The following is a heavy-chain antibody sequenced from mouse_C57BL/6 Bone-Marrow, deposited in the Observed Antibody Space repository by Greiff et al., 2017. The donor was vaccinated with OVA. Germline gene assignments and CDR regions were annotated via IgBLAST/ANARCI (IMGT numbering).Heavy chain of an antibody. Sequence: QVQLQQPGAELVKPGASVKLSCKASGYTFTSSWMHWVKQRPGQGLEWIGMIHPNSGSNNYNEKFKSKATLTVDKSSSTAYMQLSSLTSEDSAVYYCARSYDGYWGYFDYWGQGTTLTVSS. CDR3: ARSYDGYWGYFDY. J-gene: IGHJ2*01. V-gene: IGHV1-64*01. CDR1: GYTFTSSW. D-gene: IGHD2-3*01. CDR2: IHPNSGSN.